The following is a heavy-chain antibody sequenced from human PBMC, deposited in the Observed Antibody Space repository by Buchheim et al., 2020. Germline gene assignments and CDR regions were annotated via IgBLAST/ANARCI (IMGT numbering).Heavy chain of an antibody. Sequence: EVQLVESGGGLVQPGGSLRLSCAASGFTFSSYSMNWVRQAPGKGLEWVSYISSSSSTIYYVDSVKGRFTISRDNAKNSMYLQMNSLRGENTAVYYCARDREGTSLFDYWGQGTL. CDR2: ISSSSSTI. V-gene: IGHV3-48*04. CDR1: GFTFSSYS. CDR3: ARDREGTSLFDY. J-gene: IGHJ4*02. D-gene: IGHD1-7*01.